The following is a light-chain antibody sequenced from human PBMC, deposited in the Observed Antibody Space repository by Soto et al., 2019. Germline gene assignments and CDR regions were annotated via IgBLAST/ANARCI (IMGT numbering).Light chain of an antibody. J-gene: IGLJ1*01. Sequence: QSALTQPASVSGSPGQSITISCPRTSSDVGGYNYVSWYQQHPGKAPKLLIYEVSNRPSGVSNRFSGSKSGNTASLTISGLQAEDEADYYCSSSTSSSTPYVFGTGTKVTVL. CDR3: SSSTSSSTPYV. CDR2: EVS. V-gene: IGLV2-14*01. CDR1: SSDVGGYNY.